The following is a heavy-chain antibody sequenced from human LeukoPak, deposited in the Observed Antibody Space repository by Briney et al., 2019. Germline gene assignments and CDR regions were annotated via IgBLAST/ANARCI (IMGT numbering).Heavy chain of an antibody. CDR1: GFTFSSYS. CDR2: ISESGSGT. CDR3: ARDKAVAGVYYFDY. Sequence: GGSLRLSCAASGFTFSSYSMNWVRQAPGKGLEWVSAISESGSGTYYADSVKGRFTISRDNSKNTLYLQMNSLRAEDTAVYYCARDKAVAGVYYFDYWGQGTLVTVSS. V-gene: IGHV3-23*01. D-gene: IGHD6-19*01. J-gene: IGHJ4*02.